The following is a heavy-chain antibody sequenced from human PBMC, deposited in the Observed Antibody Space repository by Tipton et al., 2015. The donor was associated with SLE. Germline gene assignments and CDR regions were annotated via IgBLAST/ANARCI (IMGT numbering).Heavy chain of an antibody. CDR2: ISWNSGSI. J-gene: IGHJ3*02. CDR1: GFTFDDYA. D-gene: IGHD3-22*01. Sequence: SLRLSCAASGFTFDDYAMHWVRQAPGKDLEWVSGISWNSGSIGYADSVKGRFTISRDNAKNSLYLQMNSLRAEDTALYYCAKDQRITMIVGAFDIWGQGTMVTVSS. V-gene: IGHV3-9*01. CDR3: AKDQRITMIVGAFDI.